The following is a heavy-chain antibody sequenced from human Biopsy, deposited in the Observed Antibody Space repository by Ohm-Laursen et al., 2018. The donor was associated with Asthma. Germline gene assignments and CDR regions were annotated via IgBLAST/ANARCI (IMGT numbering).Heavy chain of an antibody. CDR1: GFTFRSYA. V-gene: IGHV3-30-3*01. CDR2: GGSYYDGGLK. J-gene: IGHJ6*02. Sequence: SLRLSCTASGFTFRSYAMHWVRQAPGNGLEWVAVGGSYYDGGLKYYADSVNGRFTVSRDDSKNTLYLQMNSLRPDDTAVYYCASYEVVTAILPMDVWGQGTTVTVSS. D-gene: IGHD2-21*02. CDR3: ASYEVVTAILPMDV.